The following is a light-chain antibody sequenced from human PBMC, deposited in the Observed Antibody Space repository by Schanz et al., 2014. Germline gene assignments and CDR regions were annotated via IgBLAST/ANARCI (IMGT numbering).Light chain of an antibody. J-gene: IGLJ1*01. CDR3: QSYDSSLSGSKV. Sequence: QSVLTQPPSASGTSGQRVSISCSGSSSNIGSNTVSWYQQLPGRAPKLLIYSNNNRPSGVPDRFSGSKSGTSASLAITGLQAEDEADYYCQSYDSSLSGSKVFGTGTKLTVL. CDR1: SSNIGSNT. V-gene: IGLV1-44*01. CDR2: SNN.